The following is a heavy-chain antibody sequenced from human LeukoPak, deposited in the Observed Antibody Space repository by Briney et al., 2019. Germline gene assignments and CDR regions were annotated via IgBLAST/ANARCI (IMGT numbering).Heavy chain of an antibody. V-gene: IGHV3-23*01. Sequence: LELFSGISGTGVSTYYAHSVKARFTISTHNSKNTLYLQMNSLRAEDTAVYYCAKRRITPDYWGQGTLVTVSS. D-gene: IGHD3-10*01. J-gene: IGHJ4*02. CDR3: AKRRITPDY. CDR2: ISGTGVST.